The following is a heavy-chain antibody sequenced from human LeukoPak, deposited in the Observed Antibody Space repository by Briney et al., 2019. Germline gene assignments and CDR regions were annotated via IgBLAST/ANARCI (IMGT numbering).Heavy chain of an antibody. D-gene: IGHD3-10*01. CDR2: IWYDGSNK. Sequence: PGGSLRLSCAASGFTFSSYGMHWVRQAPGKGLEWVALIWYDGSNKYYADSVKGRFTISRDNSENTLYLQMSSLRGEDTAVYYCAREWNRGVISRAFDYWGQGTLVTVSS. CDR1: GFTFSSYG. CDR3: AREWNRGVISRAFDY. V-gene: IGHV3-33*01. J-gene: IGHJ4*02.